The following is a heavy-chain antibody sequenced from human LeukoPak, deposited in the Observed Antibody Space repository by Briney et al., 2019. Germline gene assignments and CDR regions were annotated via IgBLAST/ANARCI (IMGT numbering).Heavy chain of an antibody. CDR2: ISGYNGKI. Sequence: ASVKVYCKASGHTFVSCGISWVRQAPGQGLEWMGWISGYNGKINYAQKFQGRVTMTTDTSTSTAYLELRSLTSEDTAVYYCARRFCSSVSCYDDDAFDVWGQGTLVTVSS. V-gene: IGHV1-18*01. J-gene: IGHJ3*01. CDR3: ARRFCSSVSCYDDDAFDV. CDR1: GHTFVSCG. D-gene: IGHD2-2*01.